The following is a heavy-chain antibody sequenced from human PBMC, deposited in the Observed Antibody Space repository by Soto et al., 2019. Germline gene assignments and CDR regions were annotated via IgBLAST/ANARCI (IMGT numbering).Heavy chain of an antibody. CDR2: ISGSGGST. CDR3: VRFLEWLSYFDY. D-gene: IGHD3-3*01. Sequence: GGSLRLSCAASGFTFSSDAMSWVRQAPGKGLEWVSAISGSGGSTYYADSVKGRFTISRDNSKNTLYLQMNSLRAEDTAVYYCVRFLEWLSYFDYWGQGTLVTVSS. J-gene: IGHJ4*02. V-gene: IGHV3-23*01. CDR1: GFTFSSDA.